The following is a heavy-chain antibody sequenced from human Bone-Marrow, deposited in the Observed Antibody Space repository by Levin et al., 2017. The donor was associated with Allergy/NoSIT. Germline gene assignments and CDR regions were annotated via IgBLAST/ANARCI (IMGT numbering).Heavy chain of an antibody. J-gene: IGHJ6*02. Sequence: NSSETLSLTCAVSAYSISSGYYWGWIRQPPGKGLEWIGSIYHSGSTYYNPSLRSRVTISVDTSKNQFSLRLSSVTAADTAVYYCARDRRITGTTSNHYYYYYGMDVWGQGTTVAVSS. CDR2: IYHSGST. D-gene: IGHD1-20*01. V-gene: IGHV4-38-2*02. CDR1: AYSISSGYY. CDR3: ARDRRITGTTSNHYYYYYGMDV.